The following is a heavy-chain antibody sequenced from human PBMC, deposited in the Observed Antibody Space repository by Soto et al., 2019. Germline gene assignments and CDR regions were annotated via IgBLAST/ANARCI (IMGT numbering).Heavy chain of an antibody. D-gene: IGHD2-2*01. J-gene: IGHJ6*02. CDR3: VRDGGVVIPAAIGGGYGMDV. V-gene: IGHV3-74*01. CDR2: IKYDGSSA. CDR1: GFAFSTYW. Sequence: GSLRLSCAASGFAFSTYWMHWVRQAPGKGLVWVSRIKYDGSSADYADFVEGRFTTSRDNARNTLYLEMNSLRDEDTAVYYCVRDGGVVIPAAIGGGYGMDVWGQGTTVTVSS.